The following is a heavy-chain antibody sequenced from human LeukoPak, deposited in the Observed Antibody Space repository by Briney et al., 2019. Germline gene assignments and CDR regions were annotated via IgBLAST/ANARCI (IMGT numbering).Heavy chain of an antibody. J-gene: IGHJ4*02. D-gene: IGHD2-21*02. CDR3: AKDLSWWVTADY. Sequence: GGSLRLSCAASGVPFSGNAMSWVRQAPGRGLEWVSGVGGDEKAHYADFVRGRFTISRDNSKKTVYLQMSSLTVEDTAVYYCAKDLSWWVTADYWGQGVLVTVSS. V-gene: IGHV3-23*01. CDR1: GVPFSGNA. CDR2: VGGDEKA.